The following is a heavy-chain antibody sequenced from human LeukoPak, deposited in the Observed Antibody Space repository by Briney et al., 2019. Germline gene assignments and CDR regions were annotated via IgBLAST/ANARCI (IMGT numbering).Heavy chain of an antibody. Sequence: SETLSLTCTVSGGSISSYYWSWIRQPPGKGLEWIGYIYYSGSTNYNPSLKSRVTISVDTSKNQFSLKLSSVTAADTAVYYCARETGTAVAGPTTEYYYYGMDVWGQGTTVTVSS. CDR1: GGSISSYY. V-gene: IGHV4-59*01. CDR3: ARETGTAVAGPTTEYYYYGMDV. D-gene: IGHD6-19*01. CDR2: IYYSGST. J-gene: IGHJ6*02.